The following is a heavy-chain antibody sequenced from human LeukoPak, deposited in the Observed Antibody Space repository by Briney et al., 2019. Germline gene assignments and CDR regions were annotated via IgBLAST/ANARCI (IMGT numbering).Heavy chain of an antibody. CDR2: ISSSSSYT. V-gene: IGHV3-11*06. CDR1: GFTFSDYY. CDR3: ARANLYSSGWFDY. D-gene: IGHD6-19*01. Sequence: GGSLRLSCVASGFTFSDYYMSWIRQAPGKGLEWVSYISSSSSYTNYADSVKGRFTISRDNAKNSLYLQMNSLRAEDTAVYYCARANLYSSGWFDYWGQGTLVTVSS. J-gene: IGHJ5*01.